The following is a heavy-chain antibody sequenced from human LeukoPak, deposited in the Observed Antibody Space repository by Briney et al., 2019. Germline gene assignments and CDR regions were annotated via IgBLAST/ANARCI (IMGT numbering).Heavy chain of an antibody. D-gene: IGHD6-25*01. Sequence: GGSLRLSCTASGFTFSDYAMTWVRQAPGKGLEWVGRARNKANSYNTEYAASVKGRFTISRDDSMNSLFLQINGLKTEDTAVYYCARSKPLAAPGHFDYWGQGTLVTVSS. CDR2: ARNKANSYNT. J-gene: IGHJ4*02. V-gene: IGHV3-72*01. CDR3: ARSKPLAAPGHFDY. CDR1: GFTFSDYA.